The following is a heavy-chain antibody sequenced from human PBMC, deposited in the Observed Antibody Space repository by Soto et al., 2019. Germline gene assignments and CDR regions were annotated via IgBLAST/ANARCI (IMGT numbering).Heavy chain of an antibody. V-gene: IGHV4-59*01. CDR1: GGSISSYY. Sequence: QVQLQESGPGLVKPSETLSLTCTVSGGSISSYYWSWIRQPPGKGLEWIGYIYYSGSTNYNPSLKSRVPISVDTSKNQFSLKLSSVPAADTAVYYCARAYSWYFDFWGRGTLVTVSS. D-gene: IGHD1-26*01. CDR3: ARAYSWYFDF. J-gene: IGHJ2*01. CDR2: IYYSGST.